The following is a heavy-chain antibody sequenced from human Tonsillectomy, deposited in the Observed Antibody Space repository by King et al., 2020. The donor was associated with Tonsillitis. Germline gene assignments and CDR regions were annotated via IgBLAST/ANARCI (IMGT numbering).Heavy chain of an antibody. CDR3: ANLNGYCSGTNCPEHALDI. CDR2: ISGSGGST. Sequence: VQLVESGGGLVQPGGPLRLSCAASGFTFSSYAMSWVRQAPGKGLEWVSAISGSGGSTYYADSVKGRFTISRDNSKNTLYLQMNSLRAEDTAVYYCANLNGYCSGTNCPEHALDIWGQGTMLTVSS. J-gene: IGHJ3*02. CDR1: GFTFSSYA. V-gene: IGHV3-23*04. D-gene: IGHD2-2*03.